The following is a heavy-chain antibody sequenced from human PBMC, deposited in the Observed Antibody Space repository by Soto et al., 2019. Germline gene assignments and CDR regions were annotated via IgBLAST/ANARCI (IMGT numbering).Heavy chain of an antibody. CDR2: ITSDGST. D-gene: IGHD2-21*01. V-gene: IGHV3-23*01. CDR1: GFTFSTYG. J-gene: IGHJ1*01. CDR3: ATRVIKQFHD. Sequence: GGSLRLSCAASGFTFSTYGMSWVRQAPGKGLEWVSTITSDGSTYYADSVKGRFSSSRDNSKNILYVQMNSLRAEDTAIYYCATRVIKQFHDWGHGTLVTVSS.